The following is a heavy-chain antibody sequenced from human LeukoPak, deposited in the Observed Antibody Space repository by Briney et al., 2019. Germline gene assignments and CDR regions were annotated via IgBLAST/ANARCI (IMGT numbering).Heavy chain of an antibody. D-gene: IGHD3-16*02. CDR1: GGTFSSYA. CDR3: ARDRLRLGELSLGAAYFDY. Sequence: SVKVSCKASGGTFSSYAISWVRQAPGQGLEWMGGIIPIFGTANYAQKFQGRVTMTTDTSTSTAYMELRSLRSDDTAVYYCARDRLRLGELSLGAAYFDYWGQGTLVTVSS. J-gene: IGHJ4*02. CDR2: IIPIFGTA. V-gene: IGHV1-69*05.